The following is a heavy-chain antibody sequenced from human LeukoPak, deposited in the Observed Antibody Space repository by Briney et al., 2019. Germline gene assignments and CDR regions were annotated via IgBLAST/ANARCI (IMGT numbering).Heavy chain of an antibody. Sequence: GGSLRLSCAASGFTFSSYSMNWVRQAPGKGLEWVSSISSSSSYIYYADSVKGRFTISRDNAKNSLYLQMNSLRAEDTAVYYCARADSSGYYSPWGMDVWGQGTTVTVSS. J-gene: IGHJ6*02. V-gene: IGHV3-21*01. CDR3: ARADSSGYYSPWGMDV. CDR1: GFTFSSYS. CDR2: ISSSSSYI. D-gene: IGHD3-22*01.